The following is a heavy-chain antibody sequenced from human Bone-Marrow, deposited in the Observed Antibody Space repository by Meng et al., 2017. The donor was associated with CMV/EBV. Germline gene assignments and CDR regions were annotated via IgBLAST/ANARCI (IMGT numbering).Heavy chain of an antibody. V-gene: IGHV1-2*02. CDR3: ARVFRGYYGMEG. CDR1: GYTFTDYY. D-gene: IGHD1-14*01. CDR2: ISPNSGGT. J-gene: IGHJ6*02. Sequence: ASVMVSCKASGYTFTDYYMHWVRQAPGQGLEWMGWISPNSGGTNYAQKFEGRVTMTRDTSISTTYMELSRLRSDDTAVYYCARVFRGYYGMEGWGQGTTVTVSS.